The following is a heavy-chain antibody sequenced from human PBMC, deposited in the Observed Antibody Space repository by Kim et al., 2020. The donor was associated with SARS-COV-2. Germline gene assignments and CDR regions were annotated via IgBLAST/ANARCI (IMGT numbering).Heavy chain of an antibody. J-gene: IGHJ2*01. V-gene: IGHV4-4*02. Sequence: SETLSLTCAVSGGSISSSNWWSWVRQPPGKGLEWIGEIYHSGSTNYNPSLKSRVTISVDKSKNQFSLKLSSVTAADTAVYYCARGHSSGWNTACWYFDLWGRGTLVTVSS. D-gene: IGHD6-19*01. CDR3: ARGHSSGWNTACWYFDL. CDR2: IYHSGST. CDR1: GGSISSSNW.